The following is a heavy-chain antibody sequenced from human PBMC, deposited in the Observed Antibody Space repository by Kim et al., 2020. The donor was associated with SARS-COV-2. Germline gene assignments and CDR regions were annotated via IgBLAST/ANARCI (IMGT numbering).Heavy chain of an antibody. J-gene: IGHJ6*02. Sequence: SETLSLTCTVSGGSISSYYWSWIRQPAGKGLEWIGRIYTSGSTNYNPSLKSRVTMSVDTSKNQFSLKLSSVTAADTAVYYCARGMRWELRGTGQYYYGMDVWGQGTTVTASS. D-gene: IGHD1-26*01. CDR1: GGSISSYY. V-gene: IGHV4-4*07. CDR3: ARGMRWELRGTGQYYYGMDV. CDR2: IYTSGST.